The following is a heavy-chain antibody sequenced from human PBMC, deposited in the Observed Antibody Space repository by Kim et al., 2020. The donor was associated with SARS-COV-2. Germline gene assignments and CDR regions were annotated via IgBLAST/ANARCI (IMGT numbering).Heavy chain of an antibody. V-gene: IGHV3-23*01. J-gene: IGHJ4*02. D-gene: IGHD2-21*02. Sequence: ADSGKGRFTISRDNSKNALYLHMNSLRAEDTAVYYCAKGSGDYGAFDSWGQGTLVTVSS. CDR3: AKGSGDYGAFDS.